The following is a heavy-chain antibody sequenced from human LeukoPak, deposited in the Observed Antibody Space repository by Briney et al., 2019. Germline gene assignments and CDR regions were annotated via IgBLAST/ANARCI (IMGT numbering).Heavy chain of an antibody. CDR2: INHSGST. J-gene: IGHJ4*02. Sequence: SETLSLTCAVYGGSFSGYYWSWIRQPPGKGLEWIGEINHSGSTNYNPSLKSRVTISVDTSKNQFSLKLSSVTAADTAVYYYARGLSSIAARQSDYWGQGTLVTVSS. CDR1: GGSFSGYY. D-gene: IGHD6-6*01. CDR3: ARGLSSIAARQSDY. V-gene: IGHV4-34*01.